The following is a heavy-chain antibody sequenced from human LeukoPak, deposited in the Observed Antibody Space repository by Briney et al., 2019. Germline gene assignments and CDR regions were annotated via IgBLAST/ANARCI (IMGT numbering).Heavy chain of an antibody. CDR2: INPNSGGT. D-gene: IGHD5-24*01. CDR3: ARDLWGDGYNFGFDY. V-gene: IGHV1-2*02. CDR1: GYTFTGYY. Sequence: GASVKVSCKASGYTFTGYYMHWVRQAPGQGLEWMGWINPNSGGTNYAQKVQGRVTMTRDTSISTAYMELSRLRSDDTAVYYCARDLWGDGYNFGFDYWGQGTLVTVSS. J-gene: IGHJ4*02.